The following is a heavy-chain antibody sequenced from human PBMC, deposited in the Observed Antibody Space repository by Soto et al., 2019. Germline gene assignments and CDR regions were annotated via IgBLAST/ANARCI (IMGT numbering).Heavy chain of an antibody. CDR3: AREPPSEYGSGSPDY. Sequence: APVNRYRKTSGYTITSYPRHWVIMKKKQRLEWMGWINAGNGNTKYSQKFQGRVTITRDTSASTAYMELSSLRSEDTAVYYCAREPPSEYGSGSPDYWGQGTLVTVSS. CDR2: INAGNGNT. V-gene: IGHV1-3*01. D-gene: IGHD3-10*01. CDR1: GYTITSYP. J-gene: IGHJ4*02.